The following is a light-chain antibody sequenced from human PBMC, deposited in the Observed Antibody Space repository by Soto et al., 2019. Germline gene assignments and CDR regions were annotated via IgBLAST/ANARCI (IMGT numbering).Light chain of an antibody. V-gene: IGLV2-8*01. CDR1: SSDVGGYNY. CDR2: EVX. CDR3: SSYAASNNLGV. Sequence: QSALTQPPSASGSPGQSVTISCIGTSSDVGGYNYVSWYQQHPGKAPKLMIYEVXXRPSGVPDRFSGSKSGNTASLTVSGXXXXXXXXXYCSSYAASNNLGVFGGGTKLTVL. J-gene: IGLJ2*01.